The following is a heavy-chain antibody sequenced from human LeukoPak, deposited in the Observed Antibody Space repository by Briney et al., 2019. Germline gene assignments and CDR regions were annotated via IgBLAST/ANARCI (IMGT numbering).Heavy chain of an antibody. Sequence: ASVKVSCKASGYTFTSYYMHWVRRAPGQGLEWMGIINPSGGSTSYAQKFQGRVTMTRDTSTSTVYMELSSLRSEDTAVYYCASYLPGGGDGNWFDPWGQGTLVTVSS. CDR2: INPSGGST. CDR1: GYTFTSYY. J-gene: IGHJ5*02. CDR3: ASYLPGGGDGNWFDP. V-gene: IGHV1-46*03. D-gene: IGHD2-21*01.